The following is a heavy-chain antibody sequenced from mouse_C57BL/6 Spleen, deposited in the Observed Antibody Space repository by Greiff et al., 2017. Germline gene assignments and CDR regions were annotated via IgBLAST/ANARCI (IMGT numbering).Heavy chain of an antibody. D-gene: IGHD3-2*02. CDR2: IYPGDGDT. Sequence: QVQLQESGAELVKPGASVKISCKASGYAFSSYWMHWVKQRPGKGLEWIVQIYPGDGDTNYNGKFKGKATLTADKSSSTAYMQLSSLTSEDSAVYFCARRGSAGYRVYYFDYWGQGTTLTVSS. CDR3: ARRGSAGYRVYYFDY. J-gene: IGHJ2*01. CDR1: GYAFSSYW. V-gene: IGHV1-80*01.